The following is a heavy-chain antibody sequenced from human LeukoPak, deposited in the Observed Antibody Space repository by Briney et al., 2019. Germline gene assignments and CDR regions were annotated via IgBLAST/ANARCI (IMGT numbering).Heavy chain of an antibody. V-gene: IGHV4-34*01. CDR1: GGSFSGYY. Sequence: SETLSLTCAVYGGSFSGYYWSWIRQPPGKGLQWIGEINHTGSTNYNPSLKSRVTISVDTSKNQFSLKLSSVTAADTAVYYCARREYYYGEDYWGQGTLVTVSS. CDR3: ARREYYYGEDY. D-gene: IGHD3-10*01. J-gene: IGHJ4*02. CDR2: INHTGST.